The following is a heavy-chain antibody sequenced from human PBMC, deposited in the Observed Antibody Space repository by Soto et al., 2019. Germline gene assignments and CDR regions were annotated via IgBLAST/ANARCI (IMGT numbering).Heavy chain of an antibody. CDR3: ARDLDWFDP. V-gene: IGHV4-59*01. CDR1: GGSISSYY. CDR2: IYYSGST. Sequence: SETLSLTCTVSGGSISSYYWSWIRQPPGKGLEWLGYIYYSGSTNYNPSLKSRVTISVDTSKNQFSLKLSSVTAAYPAVYYCARDLDWFDPWGQGTLVTVSS. J-gene: IGHJ5*02.